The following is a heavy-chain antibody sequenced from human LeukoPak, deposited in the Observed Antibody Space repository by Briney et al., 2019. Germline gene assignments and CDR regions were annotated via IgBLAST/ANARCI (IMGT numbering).Heavy chain of an antibody. CDR2: ISSSSSSYI. V-gene: IGHV3-21*01. CDR3: ARDSGGFNTALGFDY. Sequence: GGSLRLSCAASGFTFSSYSMNWVRQAPGKGLEWVSSISSSSSSYIYYADSVKGRFTISRDNAKNSLYLQMNSLRAEDTAVYYCARDSGGFNTALGFDYWGQGTLVTVSS. D-gene: IGHD3-16*01. J-gene: IGHJ4*02. CDR1: GFTFSSYS.